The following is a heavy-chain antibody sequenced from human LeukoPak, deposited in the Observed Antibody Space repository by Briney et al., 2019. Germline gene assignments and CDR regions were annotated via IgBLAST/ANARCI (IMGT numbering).Heavy chain of an antibody. V-gene: IGHV1-2*02. CDR3: ARGSGTYDFDY. D-gene: IGHD1-26*01. CDR2: INPNSGGT. CDR1: GYTFTGYY. Sequence: ASVKVSCKASGYTFTGYYMHWVRQAPRQRLEWMGWINPNSGGTNYAQKFQGRITMTRDTSISTAYMELSRLRSDDTAVYYCARGSGTYDFDYWGQGILVTVSS. J-gene: IGHJ4*02.